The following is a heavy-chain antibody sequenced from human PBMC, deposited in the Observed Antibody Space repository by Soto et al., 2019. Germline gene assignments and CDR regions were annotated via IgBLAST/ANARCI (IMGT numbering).Heavy chain of an antibody. D-gene: IGHD2-15*01. CDR2: ISWNGNII. CDR3: AKGGPDAFCGGGRCYFDS. V-gene: IGHV3-9*01. Sequence: EVQLVESGGGLVQPGRSLRLSCAASGFTFDDYAMHWVRRVPGKGLEWVSSISWNGNIIGYADSVEGRFTISRDNAKNSLYLQMNSLRPEDTALYYCAKGGPDAFCGGGRCYFDSWGQGTLVTVSS. CDR1: GFTFDDYA. J-gene: IGHJ4*02.